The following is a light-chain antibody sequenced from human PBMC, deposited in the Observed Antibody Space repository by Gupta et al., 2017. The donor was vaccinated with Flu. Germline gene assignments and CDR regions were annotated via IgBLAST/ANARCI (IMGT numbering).Light chain of an antibody. CDR2: DAS. CDR3: QQFYKYRSDT. CDR1: QGISSA. V-gene: IGKV1D-13*01. Sequence: AIQLTQSAFSLTASVGDRVTITCRASQGISSALAWYQQKPGQAPKLLIYDASSLESGVPSRFSGSGSGTDFTLTISILQPENFASYYCQQFYKYRSDTFGGGTKVEIK. J-gene: IGKJ4*01.